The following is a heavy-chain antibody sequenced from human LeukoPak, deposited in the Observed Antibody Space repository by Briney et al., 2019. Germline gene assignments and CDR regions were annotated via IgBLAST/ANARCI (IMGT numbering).Heavy chain of an antibody. Sequence: PSETLSLTCTVSGGSISSYYWSWIRQPPVKGLEWIGYIYYSGSTNYNPSLKSRVTISVDTSKNQFSLKLSSVTAADTAVYYCARVVGKGPLISPAIDYWGQGTLVTVSS. J-gene: IGHJ4*02. CDR1: GGSISSYY. D-gene: IGHD2-15*01. V-gene: IGHV4-59*01. CDR2: IYYSGST. CDR3: ARVVGKGPLISPAIDY.